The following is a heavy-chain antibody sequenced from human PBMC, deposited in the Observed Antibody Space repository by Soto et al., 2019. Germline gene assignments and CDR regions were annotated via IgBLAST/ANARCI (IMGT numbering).Heavy chain of an antibody. CDR3: AREIMITFGGVPWLDP. V-gene: IGHV3-21*01. CDR2: ISSSSSYI. D-gene: IGHD3-16*01. Sequence: LRLSCAASGFTFSSYSMNWVRQAPGKGLEWVSSISSSSSYIYYADSVKGRFTISRDNAKNSLYLQMNSLRAEDTAVYYCAREIMITFGGVPWLDPWGQGTLVTVSS. CDR1: GFTFSSYS. J-gene: IGHJ5*02.